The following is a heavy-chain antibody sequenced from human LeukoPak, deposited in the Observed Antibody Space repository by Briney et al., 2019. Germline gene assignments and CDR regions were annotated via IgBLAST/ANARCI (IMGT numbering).Heavy chain of an antibody. CDR3: AMGFWYEEYFQH. CDR2: IYYSGST. J-gene: IGHJ1*01. Sequence: SSETLSLTCTVSGAFVSSYYWSWIRQPPGKGLEWIGYIYYSGSTNYNPSLKSRITISVDTSKNQFSLRLSSVTAADTVVYFCAMGFWYEEYFQHWGQGSLVIVSS. V-gene: IGHV4-59*02. D-gene: IGHD6-13*01. CDR1: GAFVSSYY.